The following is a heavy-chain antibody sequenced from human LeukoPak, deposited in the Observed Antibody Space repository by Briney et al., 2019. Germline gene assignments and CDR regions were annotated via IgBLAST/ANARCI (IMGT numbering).Heavy chain of an antibody. J-gene: IGHJ4*02. CDR1: GYTFTTYY. CDR3: ARTPRQQLD. Sequence: ASVKVSFKAPGYTFTTYYIHWVRQAPGQGLEWMGWIVPNSGATNYAQKFQGRVTMTRDTSISTAYMELSRLTSEDTAVYYCARTPRQQLDWGQGTLVTVSS. CDR2: IVPNSGAT. D-gene: IGHD6-13*01. V-gene: IGHV1-2*02.